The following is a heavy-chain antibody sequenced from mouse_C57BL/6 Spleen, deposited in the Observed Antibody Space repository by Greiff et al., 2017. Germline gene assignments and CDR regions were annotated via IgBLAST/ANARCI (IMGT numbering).Heavy chain of an antibody. V-gene: IGHV1-66*01. D-gene: IGHD1-1*01. J-gene: IGHJ3*01. Sequence: VKLMESGPELVKPGASVKISCKASGYSFTSYYIHWVKQRPGQGLEWIGWIYPGSGNTKYNEKFKGKATLTADTSSSTAYMQLSSLTSEDSAVYYCARDSSQAWFAYWGQGTLVTVSA. CDR1: GYSFTSYY. CDR3: ARDSSQAWFAY. CDR2: IYPGSGNT.